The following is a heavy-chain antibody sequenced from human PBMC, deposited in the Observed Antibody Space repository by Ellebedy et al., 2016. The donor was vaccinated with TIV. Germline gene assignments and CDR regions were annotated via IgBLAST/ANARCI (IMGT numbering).Heavy chain of an antibody. CDR1: GFTFSRYD. Sequence: PGGPLRLSCAASGFTFSRYDMNWVRQAPGKGLEWGSRISGSRGTANYADSVKGRFTISRDNSKNILYLQMNSLRADDTAVYYCAKDRYYFYDSSGFYYWGQGSLVTVSS. CDR3: AKDRYYFYDSSGFYY. J-gene: IGHJ4*02. V-gene: IGHV3-23*01. CDR2: ISGSRGTA. D-gene: IGHD3-22*01.